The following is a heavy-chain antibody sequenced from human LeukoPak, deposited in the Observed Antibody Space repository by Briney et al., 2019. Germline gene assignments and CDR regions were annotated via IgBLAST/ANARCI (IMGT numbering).Heavy chain of an antibody. CDR1: GFTFSNYW. CDR3: ARFPTGFDY. J-gene: IGHJ4*02. CDR2: IKEDGSEK. D-gene: IGHD4-17*01. V-gene: IGHV3-7*05. Sequence: GGSLRLSCAASGFTFSNYWMSWVRQAPGKGLEWVASIKEDGSEKYYVDSVKGRFTISRDDAKNSLYLQMSSLRAEDTAMYYCARFPTGFDYWGQGTLVTVSS.